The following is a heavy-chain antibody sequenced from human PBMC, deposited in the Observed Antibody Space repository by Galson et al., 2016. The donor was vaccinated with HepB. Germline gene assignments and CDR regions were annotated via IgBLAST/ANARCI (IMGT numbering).Heavy chain of an antibody. J-gene: IGHJ4*02. V-gene: IGHV3-33*01. CDR2: AWYDGTNQ. Sequence: SLRLSCATSGFTMHNFGIHWVRQAPGKGLEWVTVAWYDGTNQFYIDSVRGGFTTSRDNSKSTVYLQMNSLRVDDTAVYYCARDIGFGESIDYWGQGTLVTVSS. CDR1: GFTMHNFG. CDR3: ARDIGFGESIDY. D-gene: IGHD3-10*01.